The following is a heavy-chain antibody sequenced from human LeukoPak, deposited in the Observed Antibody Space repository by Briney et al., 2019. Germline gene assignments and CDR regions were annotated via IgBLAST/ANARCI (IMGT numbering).Heavy chain of an antibody. CDR2: INHSGST. V-gene: IGHV4-34*01. CDR1: GGSFSGFY. CDR3: ARGIVVAPAARRWFDP. D-gene: IGHD2-2*01. J-gene: IGHJ5*02. Sequence: SETLSFTCAVYGGSFSGFYWSWIRQPPGKGLEWIGEINHSGSTNYNPSLKSRVTISVDTSKNQFSLKLSSVTAADTAVYYCARGIVVAPAARRWFDPWGQGTLVTVSS.